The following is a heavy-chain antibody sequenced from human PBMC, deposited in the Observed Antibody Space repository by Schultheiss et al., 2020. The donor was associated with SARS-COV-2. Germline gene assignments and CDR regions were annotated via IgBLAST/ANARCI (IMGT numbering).Heavy chain of an antibody. J-gene: IGHJ6*03. CDR2: IYYSGST. Sequence: SETLSLTCTVSGGSISSGGYYWSWIRQHPGKGLEWIGSIYYSGSTYYNPSLKSRVTISVDTSKNQFSLKLSSVTAADTALYYCARLGIVPAATDHLPFDYYYYYMDVWGKGTTVTVSS. D-gene: IGHD2-2*01. V-gene: IGHV4-39*07. CDR3: ARLGIVPAATDHLPFDYYYYYMDV. CDR1: GGSISSGGYY.